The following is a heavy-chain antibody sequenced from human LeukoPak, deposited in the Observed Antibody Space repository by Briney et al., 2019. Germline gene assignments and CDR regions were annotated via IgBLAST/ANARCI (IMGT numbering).Heavy chain of an antibody. CDR3: ARLRLESISHLDY. D-gene: IGHD1-14*01. V-gene: IGHV5-51*01. J-gene: IGHJ4*02. Sequence: GASLQISCKGSGYIFTSYWLGWVRQLPGKGLEWVGIIYPGDSDTRYSPSFQGQVTISADKSISTTYLQWSSPKASDTAMYYCARLRLESISHLDYWGQGTLVTVSS. CDR2: IYPGDSDT. CDR1: GYIFTSYW.